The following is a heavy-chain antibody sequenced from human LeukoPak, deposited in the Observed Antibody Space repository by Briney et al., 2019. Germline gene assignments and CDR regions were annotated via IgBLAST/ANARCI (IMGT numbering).Heavy chain of an antibody. Sequence: SETLSLTCTVSGDSTSGFYWSWIRQPAGKGLQWIGRISTSGSTNYNPSLKSRVTMSVDRSTNEFSLTVRSVTAADTALYYCARGLPSYGDYVDYYFYMDVWGKGTTVTVSS. CDR2: ISTSGST. CDR3: ARGLPSYGDYVDYYFYMDV. D-gene: IGHD4-17*01. J-gene: IGHJ6*03. V-gene: IGHV4-4*07. CDR1: GDSTSGFY.